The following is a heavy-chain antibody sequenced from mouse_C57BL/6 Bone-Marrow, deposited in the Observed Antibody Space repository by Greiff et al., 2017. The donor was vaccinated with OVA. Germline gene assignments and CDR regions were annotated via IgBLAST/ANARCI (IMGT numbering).Heavy chain of an antibody. J-gene: IGHJ2*01. CDR2: IYPGSGST. V-gene: IGHV1-55*01. Sequence: VQLQQPGAELVKPGASVKMSCKASGYTFTSYWITWVKQRPGQGLEWIGDIYPGSGSTNYNEKFKSKATLTVDTPSSTAYMQRSSLTSEDSAVYYCARRWLDYWGQGTTLTVSS. CDR3: ARRWLDY. D-gene: IGHD2-3*01. CDR1: GYTFTSYW.